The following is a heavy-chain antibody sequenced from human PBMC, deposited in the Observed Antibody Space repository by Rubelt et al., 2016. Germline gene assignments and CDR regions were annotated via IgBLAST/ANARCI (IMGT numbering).Heavy chain of an antibody. D-gene: IGHD4/OR15-4a*01. V-gene: IGHV4-39*01. CDR1: GGSISSSSHY. CDR3: SVLPDFDY. J-gene: IGHJ4*02. CDR2: VYYTGTT. Sequence: GPGLVKPSETLSLTCTVSGGSISSSSHYWSWIRQPPGKGLEWIGTVYYTGTTSYNPSLKSRVTMSIDTSKNQFSLNLNSVTAADTAVYYCSVLPDFDYWGQGTLVTVSS.